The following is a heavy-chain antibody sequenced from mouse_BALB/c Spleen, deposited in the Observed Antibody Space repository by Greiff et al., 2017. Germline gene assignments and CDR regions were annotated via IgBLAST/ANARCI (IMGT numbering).Heavy chain of an antibody. J-gene: IGHJ2*01. CDR1: GYSITSGYY. CDR2: ISYDGSN. D-gene: IGHD1-1*01. Sequence: ESGPGLVKPSQSLSLTCSVTGYSITSGYYWNWIRQFPGNKLEWMGYISYDGSNNYNPSLKNRISITRDTSKNQFFLKLNSVTTEDTATYYCARDYGRSWGQGTTLTVSS. CDR3: ARDYGRS. V-gene: IGHV3-6*02.